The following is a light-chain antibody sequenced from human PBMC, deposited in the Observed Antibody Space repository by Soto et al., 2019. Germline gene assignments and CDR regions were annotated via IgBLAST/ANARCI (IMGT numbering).Light chain of an antibody. CDR3: SSYTTINTVV. CDR1: SNDVGTYNF. V-gene: IGLV2-14*01. J-gene: IGLJ2*01. CDR2: EVS. Sequence: QSVLTQPASVSGSPGQSITISCTGTSNDVGTYNFVSWYQQHPGKAPKLMIYEVSDRPSGVSNRFSGSKSGNTASLTISGLQSEDEADYYCSSYTTINTVVFGGGTQLTVL.